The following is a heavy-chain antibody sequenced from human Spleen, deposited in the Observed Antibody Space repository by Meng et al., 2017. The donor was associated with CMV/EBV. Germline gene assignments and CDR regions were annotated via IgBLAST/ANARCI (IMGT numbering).Heavy chain of an antibody. CDR3: ARGRSSGFDKTGFLD. D-gene: IGHD5-12*01. J-gene: IGHJ4*02. Sequence: SGGTFSSYGMSWVRQAPGQGLEWMGGIIPIFGTPNYAQKFQGRVSIATDEFTSTAYMELSSLRSDDTAVYYCARGRSSGFDKTGFLDWGQGTLVTVSS. V-gene: IGHV1-69*05. CDR2: IIPIFGTP. CDR1: GGTFSSYG.